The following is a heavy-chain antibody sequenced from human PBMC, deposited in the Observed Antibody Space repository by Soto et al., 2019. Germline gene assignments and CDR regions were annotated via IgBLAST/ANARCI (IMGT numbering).Heavy chain of an antibody. CDR1: GFTFSSYA. Sequence: GGSLRLSCAASGFTFSSYAMSWVRQAPGKGLEWVSAINGSGGSTYYADSVKGRFTISRDNSKNTLYLQMNSLRAEDTAVYYCAKVAVVARGGVIPDDAFDIWGQGTMVTVSS. D-gene: IGHD3-16*02. J-gene: IGHJ3*02. CDR3: AKVAVVARGGVIPDDAFDI. V-gene: IGHV3-23*01. CDR2: INGSGGST.